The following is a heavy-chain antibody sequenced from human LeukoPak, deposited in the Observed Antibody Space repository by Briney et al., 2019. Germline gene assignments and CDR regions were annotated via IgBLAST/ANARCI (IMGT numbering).Heavy chain of an antibody. J-gene: IGHJ2*01. Sequence: PGGSLRLSCAASGLTFSNYAMSWVRQAPGKGLEWVSAMTGSGGSTYYADSVKGRFTISRDNSKNTLYLQMNSLRAEDTAVYYCAKDLSLWYFDLWGRGTLVTVSS. D-gene: IGHD5/OR15-5a*01. CDR1: GLTFSNYA. CDR3: AKDLSLWYFDL. V-gene: IGHV3-23*01. CDR2: MTGSGGST.